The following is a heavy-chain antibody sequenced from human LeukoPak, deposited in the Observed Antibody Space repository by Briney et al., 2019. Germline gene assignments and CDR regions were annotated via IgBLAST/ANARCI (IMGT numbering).Heavy chain of an antibody. CDR2: ISWNSGSI. V-gene: IGHV3-9*03. CDR1: GFTFDDYA. J-gene: IGHJ4*02. D-gene: IGHD5-18*01. Sequence: PGRSLRLSCAASGFTFDDYAMHWVRQAPGKGLEWVSGISWNSGSIGYADSVKGRFTISRDNAKNSLCLQMNSLRAEDMALYYCAKDSTTSGYSYGYGYFDYWGQGTLVTVSS. CDR3: AKDSTTSGYSYGYGYFDY.